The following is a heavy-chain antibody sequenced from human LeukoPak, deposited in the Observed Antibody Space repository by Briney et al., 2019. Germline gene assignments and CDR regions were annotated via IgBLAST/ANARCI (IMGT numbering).Heavy chain of an antibody. Sequence: GGSLRLSCAASGFTFSSYWMNWVRQAPGKGLVWVSRINTDGSHASHADSVKGRFTISRDNSKNTLSLQMNSLRAEDTALYYCARGFVLGAAKNYFDYWGQGALVTVSS. CDR1: GFTFSSYW. J-gene: IGHJ4*02. V-gene: IGHV3-74*01. CDR3: ARGFVLGAAKNYFDY. CDR2: INTDGSHA. D-gene: IGHD2-21*02.